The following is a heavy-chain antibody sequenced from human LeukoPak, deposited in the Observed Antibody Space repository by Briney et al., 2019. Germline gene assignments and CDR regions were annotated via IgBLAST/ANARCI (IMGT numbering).Heavy chain of an antibody. CDR3: ARAGYGDSDFDY. V-gene: IGHV4-39*01. CDR2: IHYSGST. J-gene: IGHJ4*02. CDR1: GGSISTSSYY. D-gene: IGHD4-17*01. Sequence: PSETLSLTCTVSGGSISTSSYYWGWIRQPPGKGLEWIGSIHYSGSTYYNPSLKSRLTISVDTSKNQFSLKLSSVTAADTAVYYCARAGYGDSDFDYWGQGTLVTVSS.